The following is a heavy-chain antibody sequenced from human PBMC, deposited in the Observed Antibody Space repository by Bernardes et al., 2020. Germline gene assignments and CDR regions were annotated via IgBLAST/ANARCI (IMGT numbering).Heavy chain of an antibody. CDR1: GYTFTSYD. V-gene: IGHV1-8*01. CDR2: MNPNSGNT. CDR3: ARGLGQSYDFWSGGWFDP. J-gene: IGHJ5*02. Sequence: ASVKDSCKASGYTFTSYDINWVRQATGQGLEWMGWMNPNSGNTGYAQKFQGRVTMTRNTSISTAYMELSSLRSEDTAVYYCARGLGQSYDFWSGGWFDPWGQGTLVTGSS. D-gene: IGHD3-3*01.